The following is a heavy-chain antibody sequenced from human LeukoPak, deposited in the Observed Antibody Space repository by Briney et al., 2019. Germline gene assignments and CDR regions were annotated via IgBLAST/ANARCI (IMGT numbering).Heavy chain of an antibody. CDR1: GFTFRSYD. CDR3: AELGITMIGGV. J-gene: IGHJ6*04. D-gene: IGHD3-10*02. Sequence: PGGSLRLSCAASGFTFRSYDMHWVRQVTGKGLEWVSGIGTAGEIYYPGSVKGRFTISRENAKNSLYLQMNSLRAEDTAVYYCAELGITMIGGVWGKGTTVTISS. V-gene: IGHV3-13*01. CDR2: IGTAGEI.